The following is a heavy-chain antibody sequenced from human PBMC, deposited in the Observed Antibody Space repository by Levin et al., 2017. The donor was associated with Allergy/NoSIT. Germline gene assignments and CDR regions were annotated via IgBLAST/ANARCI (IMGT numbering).Heavy chain of an antibody. Sequence: KPGGSLRLSCAASGFIFSDYYMTWIRQAPGKGLDWVSYISSSGGTIFYSDSVKGRFTISRDNTKNSLFLQMNSLRAEDTAVYYCARIMYGTDAFDIWGLGTMVTVSS. CDR3: ARIMYGTDAFDI. CDR2: ISSSGGTI. D-gene: IGHD2-8*01. V-gene: IGHV3-11*01. J-gene: IGHJ3*02. CDR1: GFIFSDYY.